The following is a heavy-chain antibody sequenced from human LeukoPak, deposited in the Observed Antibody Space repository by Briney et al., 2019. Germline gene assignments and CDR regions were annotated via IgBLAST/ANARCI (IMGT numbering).Heavy chain of an antibody. V-gene: IGHV3-30*18. Sequence: TGGSLRLSCAASGFTFSSYGMPWVRQAPGKGLEWVAVISYDGSNKYYADSVKGRSTISRDNSKNTLYLQMNSLRAEDTAVYYCAKDMSKVVVAATDYWGQGTLVTVSS. J-gene: IGHJ4*02. CDR1: GFTFSSYG. D-gene: IGHD2-15*01. CDR3: AKDMSKVVVAATDY. CDR2: ISYDGSNK.